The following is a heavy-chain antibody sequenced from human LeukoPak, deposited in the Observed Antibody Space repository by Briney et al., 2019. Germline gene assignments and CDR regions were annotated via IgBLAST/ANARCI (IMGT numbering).Heavy chain of an antibody. CDR1: GGSIDITNY. CDR2: IAHDGTT. D-gene: IGHD1-26*01. J-gene: IGHJ4*02. V-gene: IGHV4-4*02. CDR3: TREDRPYCPFAY. Sequence: SETLSLTCGVSGGSIDITNYWSWVRQTPGKGLEWIGEIAHDGTTNYNPSLRSRVAMSFDRANNQFSLSLTSVTAADTAVYYCTREDRPYCPFAYWGQGVLVTVSS.